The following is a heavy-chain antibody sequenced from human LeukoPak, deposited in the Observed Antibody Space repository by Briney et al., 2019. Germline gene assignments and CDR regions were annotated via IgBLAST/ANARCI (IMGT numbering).Heavy chain of an antibody. J-gene: IGHJ4*02. CDR1: GFTFSVSA. D-gene: IGHD3-10*01. CDR2: IRTRTNRYAT. V-gene: IGHV3-73*01. CDR3: TRLDYGSDY. Sequence: GGSLRLSCAASGFTFSVSAIHWVRQASGKGLEWVGRIRTRTNRYATAYAAAVKGRYTVSRDDSKNTAYLQMNSLKTEDTAVYYCTRLDYGSDYWGQGTQVIVSS.